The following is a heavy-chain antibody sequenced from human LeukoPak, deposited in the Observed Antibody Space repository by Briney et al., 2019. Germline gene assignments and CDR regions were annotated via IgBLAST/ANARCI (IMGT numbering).Heavy chain of an antibody. CDR2: ISKEDNTI. CDR3: ARVVAVVVTGIFDV. Sequence: PGGSLRLSCTASGFIFRNYYMSWIRQAPGKGPQWVSYISKEDNTIYYADSVKGRFTVSRDNDKNSMYLQMNSLRAEDTAMYYCARVVAVVVTGIFDVWGQGTMVAVSS. J-gene: IGHJ3*01. D-gene: IGHD2-15*01. V-gene: IGHV3-11*04. CDR1: GFIFRNYY.